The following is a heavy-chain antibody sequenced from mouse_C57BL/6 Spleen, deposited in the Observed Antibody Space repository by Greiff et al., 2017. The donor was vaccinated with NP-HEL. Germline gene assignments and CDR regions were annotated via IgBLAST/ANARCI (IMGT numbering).Heavy chain of an antibody. J-gene: IGHJ2*01. D-gene: IGHD1-1*01. CDR2: IYPGDGDT. CDR1: GYAFSSYW. V-gene: IGHV1-80*01. Sequence: VQLVESGAELVKPGASVKISCKASGYAFSSYWMNWVKQRPGKGLEWIGQIYPGDGDTNYNGKFKGKATLTADKSSSTAYMQLSSLTSEDSAVYFCARLGYYGSSLYYFDYWGQGTTLTVSS. CDR3: ARLGYYGSSLYYFDY.